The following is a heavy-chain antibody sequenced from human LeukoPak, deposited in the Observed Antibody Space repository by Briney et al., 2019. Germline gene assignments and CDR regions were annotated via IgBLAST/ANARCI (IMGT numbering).Heavy chain of an antibody. Sequence: PSETLSLTCSVSGGSISSHYWSWIRQPPGKELEWIGYIYYTGTTNYKPSLKSRVTISVDTSKNQFSLNLTSVAAADTAVYYCARAYSSSSGRPFDYWGQGTLVTVSS. CDR3: ARAYSSSSGRPFDY. CDR2: IYYTGTT. J-gene: IGHJ4*02. D-gene: IGHD6-6*01. CDR1: GGSISSHY. V-gene: IGHV4-59*11.